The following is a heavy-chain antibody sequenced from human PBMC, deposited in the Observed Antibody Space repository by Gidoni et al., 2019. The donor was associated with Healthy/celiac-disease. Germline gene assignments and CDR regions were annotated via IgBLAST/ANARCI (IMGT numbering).Heavy chain of an antibody. D-gene: IGHD2-2*01. CDR3: ARGATRRDIVVVPAAMPDFYYGMDV. Sequence: QVQLVQSGAEVKKPGSSVKVSCKASGGTFSSYAISWVRQAPGQGLEWMGGIIPIFGTANYEQKFQGRVTITADESTSTAYMELSSLRSEDTTVYYCARGATRRDIVVVPAAMPDFYYGMDVWGQGTTVTVSS. CDR1: GGTFSSYA. J-gene: IGHJ6*02. V-gene: IGHV1-69*01. CDR2: IIPIFGTA.